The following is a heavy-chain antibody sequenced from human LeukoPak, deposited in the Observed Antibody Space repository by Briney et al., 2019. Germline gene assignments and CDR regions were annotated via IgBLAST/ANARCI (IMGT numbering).Heavy chain of an antibody. CDR2: VNTVSSYI. CDR1: GLVFSSYS. D-gene: IGHD3-22*01. J-gene: IGHJ4*02. CDR3: VRLRRNSDSSGYFYYYDN. Sequence: GGSLTLSCAASGLVFSSYSFNWVRQAPGKGLEWVASVNTVSSYIYYADSMRGRCTISRDNAKNSVLLQMISLRAEDMAMYYCVRLRRNSDSSGYFYYYDNWGQGTLVTVSS. V-gene: IGHV3-21*01.